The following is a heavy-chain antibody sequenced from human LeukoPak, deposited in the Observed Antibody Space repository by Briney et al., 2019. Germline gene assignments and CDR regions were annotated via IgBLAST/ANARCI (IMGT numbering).Heavy chain of an antibody. Sequence: SETLSLTCAVYGGSFSGYYWSWIRQPPGKGLEWMGEINHSGSTNYNPSLKSRVTISVDTSKNQFSLKLSSVTAADTAVYYCARGGSVLRFLEWSRNWSAFDIWGQGTMVTVSS. J-gene: IGHJ3*02. CDR2: INHSGST. CDR3: ARGGSVLRFLEWSRNWSAFDI. D-gene: IGHD3-3*01. CDR1: GGSFSGYY. V-gene: IGHV4-34*01.